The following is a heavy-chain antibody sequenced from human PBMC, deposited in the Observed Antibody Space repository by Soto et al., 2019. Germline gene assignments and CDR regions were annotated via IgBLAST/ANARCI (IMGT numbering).Heavy chain of an antibody. D-gene: IGHD3-3*01. CDR3: TRAIRLSGDAFDI. CDR1: GFTLSDYP. CDR2: IRTAAYGGTT. V-gene: IGHV3-49*03. Sequence: GSLRLSCTASGFTLSDYPMSWFRQAPGRGLEWVAYIRTAAYGGTTEYAASVKDRFTTSRDDSESIASLQMNSLKTEDTAVYYCTRAIRLSGDAFDIWGQGTMVTVSS. J-gene: IGHJ3*02.